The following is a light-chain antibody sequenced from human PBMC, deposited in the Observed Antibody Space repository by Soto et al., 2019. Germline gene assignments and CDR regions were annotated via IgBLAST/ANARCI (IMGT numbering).Light chain of an antibody. V-gene: IGKV4-1*01. CDR2: WAS. Sequence: DIVMTQSPDSLAVSLGERATINCKSSQNILYSSNNKNYLSWYQQKPGHPPKLLISWASTRESGVPDRFTGSGSGTDFTLTISTLQAEDVAVYYCQQYFSTPPYTFGQGTKLEIK. J-gene: IGKJ2*01. CDR3: QQYFSTPPYT. CDR1: QNILYSSNNKNY.